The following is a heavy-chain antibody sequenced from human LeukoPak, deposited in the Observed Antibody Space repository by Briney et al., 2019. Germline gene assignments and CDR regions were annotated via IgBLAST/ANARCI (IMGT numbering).Heavy chain of an antibody. CDR1: GFTFSSYA. Sequence: PGGSLRLSCAASGFTFSSYAMSWVRQAPGKGLEWVSAISGSGGSTYYADSVKGRFTISRDNSKNTLYLQMNSLRAEDTAVYYCAKDLREYYDFWSGFVFDYWGQGTLVTVSS. D-gene: IGHD3-3*01. CDR3: AKDLREYYDFWSGFVFDY. J-gene: IGHJ4*02. CDR2: ISGSGGST. V-gene: IGHV3-23*01.